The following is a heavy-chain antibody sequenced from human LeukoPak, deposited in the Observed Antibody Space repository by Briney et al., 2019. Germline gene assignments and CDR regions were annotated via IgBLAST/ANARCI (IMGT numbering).Heavy chain of an antibody. Sequence: GGSLRPSCAASGFTLTTYWMSWVRQAPGKGLEWVANINQNGREKYYVDSVQGRFTISRDNAENSLYLQIDSLRAKDTAVYYCARDYYGSGFYYYYMDVWGKGTTVTISS. CDR1: GFTLTTYW. CDR2: INQNGREK. D-gene: IGHD3-10*01. V-gene: IGHV3-7*01. CDR3: ARDYYGSGFYYYYMDV. J-gene: IGHJ6*03.